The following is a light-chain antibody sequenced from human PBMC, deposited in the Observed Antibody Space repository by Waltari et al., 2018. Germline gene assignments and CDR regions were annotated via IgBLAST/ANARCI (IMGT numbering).Light chain of an antibody. V-gene: IGKV1-39*01. CDR3: QHGYGTPYS. CDR2: KAS. Sequence: DIQMTQSPSSLSASVGDRVTITCRASENVNNYLNWYQQKPGKAPKLLIYKASTLQSGVPSRFSVSGSGTDYTFTISSLQSEDVATYYCQHGYGTPYSFGQGTKVEIK. CDR1: ENVNNY. J-gene: IGKJ2*03.